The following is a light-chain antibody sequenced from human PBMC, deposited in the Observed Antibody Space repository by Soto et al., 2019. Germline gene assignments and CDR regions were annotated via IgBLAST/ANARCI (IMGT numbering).Light chain of an antibody. V-gene: IGLV2-14*03. CDR2: DVI. Sequence: QSALTQPASVSGSPGQSITISCTGTSNDVGGYNYVSWFQQHAGKAPKFMIYDVIHRSSGVSNRFCGSKSGNTAALTISRLQAEDEPDYYCCSYKRTTSFIFGTGSKLTVL. CDR3: CSYKRTTSFI. CDR1: SNDVGGYNY. J-gene: IGLJ1*01.